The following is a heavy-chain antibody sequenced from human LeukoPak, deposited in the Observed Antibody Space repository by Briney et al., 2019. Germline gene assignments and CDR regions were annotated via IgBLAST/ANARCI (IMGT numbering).Heavy chain of an antibody. J-gene: IGHJ5*02. Sequence: NPSETLSLTCTVSGGSISSSSYYWGWIRQPPGKGLEWIGSIYYSGSTYHNPSLKSRVTISVDTSKNQFSLKLSSVTAADTAVYYCARHAGRGIAAAWFDPWGQGTLVTVSS. CDR1: GGSISSSSYY. V-gene: IGHV4-39*01. CDR3: ARHAGRGIAAAWFDP. CDR2: IYYSGST. D-gene: IGHD6-13*01.